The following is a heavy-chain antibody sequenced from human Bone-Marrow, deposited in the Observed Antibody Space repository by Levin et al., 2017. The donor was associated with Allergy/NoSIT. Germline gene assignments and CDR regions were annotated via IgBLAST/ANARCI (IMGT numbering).Heavy chain of an antibody. D-gene: IGHD1/OR15-1a*01. CDR2: ISSRGTTM. J-gene: IGHJ6*02. CDR3: ARNMNKAQYNYGMDV. V-gene: IGHV3-11*01. CDR1: GFTLSDYY. Sequence: GGSLRLSCAASGFTLSDYYMSWIRQAPGKGLEWVSYISSRGTTMYLADSVKGRFTISRDNAKNSLSLQMNSLRADDTAVYYCARNMNKAQYNYGMDVWGQGTTVTVSS.